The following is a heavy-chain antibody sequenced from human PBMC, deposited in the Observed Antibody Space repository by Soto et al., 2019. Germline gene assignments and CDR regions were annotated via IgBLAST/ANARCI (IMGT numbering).Heavy chain of an antibody. CDR2: ISYDGSNK. V-gene: IGHV3-30*18. J-gene: IGHJ4*02. CDR1: GFTFSSYG. D-gene: IGHD3-10*01. CDR3: AKGGPMVRGPRGYFDY. Sequence: QVQLVESGGGVVQPGRSLRLSCAASGFTFSSYGMHWVRPAPGKGLEWVAVISYDGSNKYYADSVKGRFTISRDNSKNTLYLQMNSLRAEDTAVYYCAKGGPMVRGPRGYFDYWGQGTLVTVSS.